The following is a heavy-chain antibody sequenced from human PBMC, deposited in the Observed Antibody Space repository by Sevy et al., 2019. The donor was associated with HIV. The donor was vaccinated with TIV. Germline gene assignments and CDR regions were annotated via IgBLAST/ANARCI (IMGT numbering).Heavy chain of an antibody. CDR2: VYYTGNT. CDR3: VRLGGLVDYGMDV. D-gene: IGHD2-15*01. CDR1: VGSISHYY. Sequence: SETLSLTCTVSVGSISHYYWSWIPQPPGKALEWIGFVYYTGNTNYNPSLKGRVTVALDTSKNQFSLKLNSVTAADTAVYYCVRLGGLVDYGMDVWGPGTTVTVSS. V-gene: IGHV4-59*01. J-gene: IGHJ6*02.